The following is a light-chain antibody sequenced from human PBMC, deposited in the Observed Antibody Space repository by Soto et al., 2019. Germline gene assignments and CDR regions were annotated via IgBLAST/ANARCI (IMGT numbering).Light chain of an antibody. CDR2: NVS. J-gene: IGLJ1*01. V-gene: IGLV2-14*01. CDR3: TSYTSSRTYV. Sequence: QSALTQPASVSGSPGQSITISCTGTSSDVGGYNFVTWYQQHPGKAPKLIICNVSERPSGASNRFSGSKSGNTASLTIAGLQAEDEADYYCTSYTSSRTYVFGTGTKLTVL. CDR1: SSDVGGYNF.